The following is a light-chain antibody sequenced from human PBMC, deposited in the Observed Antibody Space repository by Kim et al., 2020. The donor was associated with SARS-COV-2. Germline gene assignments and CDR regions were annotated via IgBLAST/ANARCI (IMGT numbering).Light chain of an antibody. V-gene: IGKV1-9*01. CDR2: IAS. Sequence: IQLTQSPSSLSASIGDRVTLTCRASQDISSHLAWYQQKPGKAPKLLIYIASALQSGVPSRFSGSGSGTEFTLTIGSLQPDDFATYYCQQLNTYPHTFGQGTKLEI. CDR1: QDISSH. J-gene: IGKJ2*01. CDR3: QQLNTYPHT.